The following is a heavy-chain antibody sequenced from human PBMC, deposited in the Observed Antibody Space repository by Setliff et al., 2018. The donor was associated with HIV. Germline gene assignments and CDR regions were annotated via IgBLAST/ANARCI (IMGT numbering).Heavy chain of an antibody. CDR1: GGTFSSYA. D-gene: IGHD3-10*01. CDR2: IIPIFGTA. J-gene: IGHJ4*02. CDR3: RFGELSQYYFDY. V-gene: IGHV1-69*13. Sequence: ASVKVSCKASGGTFSSYAISWVRQAPGQGLEWMGGIIPIFGTANYAQKFQGRVTITADESTSTAYMELSSLRSEDTAVYYCRFGELSQYYFDYWGQGTLVTVSS.